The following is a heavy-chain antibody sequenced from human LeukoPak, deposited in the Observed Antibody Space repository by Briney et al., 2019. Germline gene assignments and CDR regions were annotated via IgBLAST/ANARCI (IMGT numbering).Heavy chain of an antibody. V-gene: IGHV3-66*01. D-gene: IGHD1-7*01. CDR2: IYSGGST. Sequence: GGSLRLSCAASGFTVSSNYMSWVRQAPGKGLEWVSVIYSGGSTYYADSVKGRFTISRDNSKNTLYLQMNSLRGEDTAVYYCARDKGTIWNSQNDPFDMWGQGTLVTVSS. J-gene: IGHJ3*02. CDR3: ARDKGTIWNSQNDPFDM. CDR1: GFTVSSNY.